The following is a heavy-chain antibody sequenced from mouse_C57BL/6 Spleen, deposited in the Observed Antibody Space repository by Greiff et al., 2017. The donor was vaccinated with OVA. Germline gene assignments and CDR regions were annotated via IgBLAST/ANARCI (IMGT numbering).Heavy chain of an antibody. V-gene: IGHV1-82*01. CDR3: ARSLYGYDDWYFDV. CDR2: IYPGDGDT. D-gene: IGHD2-2*01. CDR1: GYAFSSSW. J-gene: IGHJ1*03. Sequence: QVQLKESGPELVKPGASVKISCKASGYAFSSSWMNWVKQRPGKGLEWIGRIYPGDGDTNYNGKFKGKATLTADKSSSTAYMQLSSLTSEDSAVYFCARSLYGYDDWYFDVWGTGTTVTVSS.